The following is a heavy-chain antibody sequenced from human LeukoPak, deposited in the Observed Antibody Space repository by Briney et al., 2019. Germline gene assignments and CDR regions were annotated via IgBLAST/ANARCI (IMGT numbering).Heavy chain of an antibody. Sequence: PSETLSLTCTVSGGSISSSSYYWGWIRQPPGKGLEWIGSIYYSGSTYYNPSLKSRVTISVDTSKNQFSLKLSSVTAADTAVYYCAREDSEDTARWFDPWGQGTLVTVSS. CDR1: GGSISSSSYY. CDR2: IYYSGST. J-gene: IGHJ5*02. D-gene: IGHD5-18*01. V-gene: IGHV4-39*07. CDR3: AREDSEDTARWFDP.